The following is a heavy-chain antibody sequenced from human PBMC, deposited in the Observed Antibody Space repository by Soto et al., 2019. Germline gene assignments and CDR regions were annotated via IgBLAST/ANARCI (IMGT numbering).Heavy chain of an antibody. Sequence: GGSLRLSCAASGFTCSSYSMNWVRQDPGKGLEWVSYISSSSSTIYYADSVKGRFTISRDNAKNSLYLQMNSLRDEDTAVYYCARGLRYCGGDCYQSDLYYGMDVWGQGTTVTVSS. CDR2: ISSSSSTI. J-gene: IGHJ6*02. CDR1: GFTCSSYS. D-gene: IGHD2-21*02. V-gene: IGHV3-48*02. CDR3: ARGLRYCGGDCYQSDLYYGMDV.